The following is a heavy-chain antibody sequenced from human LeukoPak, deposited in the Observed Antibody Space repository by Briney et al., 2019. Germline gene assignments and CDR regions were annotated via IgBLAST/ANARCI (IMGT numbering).Heavy chain of an antibody. CDR1: GGSISSGGYY. V-gene: IGHV4-39*07. Sequence: SETLSLTCTVSGGSISSGGYYWSWIRQPPGKGLEWIGEINHSGSTNYNPSLKSRVTISVDTSKNQFSLKLSSVTAADTAVYYCAIAYYDPRYGMDVWGQGTTVTVSS. D-gene: IGHD3-3*01. J-gene: IGHJ6*02. CDR2: INHSGST. CDR3: AIAYYDPRYGMDV.